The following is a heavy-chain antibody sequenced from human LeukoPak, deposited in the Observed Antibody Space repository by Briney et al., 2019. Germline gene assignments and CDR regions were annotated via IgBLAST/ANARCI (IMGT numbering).Heavy chain of an antibody. J-gene: IGHJ4*02. Sequence: KPSGTLSLTCAVSGRSISSDNWWSWIRQPPGKGLEWIGYIYYSGSTNYNPSLKSRVTISVDTSKNQFSLKLSSVTAADTAVYYCARTDGRAARPFDYWGQGTLVTVSS. CDR3: ARTDGRAARPFDY. V-gene: IGHV4-61*01. D-gene: IGHD6-6*01. CDR2: IYYSGST. CDR1: GRSISSDNW.